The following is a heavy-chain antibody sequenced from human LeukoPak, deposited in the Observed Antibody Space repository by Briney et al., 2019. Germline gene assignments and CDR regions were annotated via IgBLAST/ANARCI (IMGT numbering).Heavy chain of an antibody. CDR2: MNPNSGNT. V-gene: IGHV1-8*01. D-gene: IGHD1-7*01. CDR3: TRGWHYGSSDY. J-gene: IGHJ4*02. CDR1: GYTFTRYD. Sequence: ASVKVSCKASGYTFTRYDINWVRQATGQGLEWMGWMNPNSGNTGYAQKFQGRVAMTWNTSMSTTYMELSSLRSEDTAVYYCTRGWHYGSSDYWGQGTLVTVSS.